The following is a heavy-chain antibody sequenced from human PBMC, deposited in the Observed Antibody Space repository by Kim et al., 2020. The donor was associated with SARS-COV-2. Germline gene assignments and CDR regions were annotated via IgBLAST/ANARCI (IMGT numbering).Heavy chain of an antibody. D-gene: IGHD2-2*01. V-gene: IGHV5-10-1*01. Sequence: GESLKISCKGSGYSFTSYWISWVRQMSGKGLEWMGRIDPSDSYTNYSPSFQGHVTISADKSISTAYPQWSSLKASDTAMYYCAGHSSIADWFDPWGQGTLVTVSS. CDR1: GYSFTSYW. CDR3: AGHSSIADWFDP. CDR2: IDPSDSYT. J-gene: IGHJ5*02.